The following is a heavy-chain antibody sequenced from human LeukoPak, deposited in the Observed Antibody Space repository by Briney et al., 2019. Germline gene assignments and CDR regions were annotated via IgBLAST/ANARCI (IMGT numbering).Heavy chain of an antibody. V-gene: IGHV4-34*01. D-gene: IGHD2-15*01. J-gene: IGHJ4*02. CDR3: GRVLVGAATVGFDY. CDR1: GGSFSGYY. Sequence: SETLSLTCAVYGGSFSGYYWSWIRQPPGKGLEWIGEINHSGSTNYNPSLKSRVTISVDTSKNQFSLKLSSVTAADTAVYYCGRVLVGAATVGFDYWGQGTLVTVSS. CDR2: INHSGST.